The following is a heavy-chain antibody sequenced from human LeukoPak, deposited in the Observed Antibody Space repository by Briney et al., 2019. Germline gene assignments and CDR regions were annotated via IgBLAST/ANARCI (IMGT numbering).Heavy chain of an antibody. CDR1: GYTFTNLD. CDR3: ASNPPNTGDFYY. D-gene: IGHD1-1*01. V-gene: IGHV1-8*01. J-gene: IGHJ4*02. Sequence: ASVKVSCKTSGYTFTNLDINWLRQAPGQGLEWMGWMSPNSGDTGYAQKFQGRVSMSRDIFKSTTYMELSSLRSEDTAIYYCASNPPNTGDFYYWGLGTLVTVSS. CDR2: MSPNSGDT.